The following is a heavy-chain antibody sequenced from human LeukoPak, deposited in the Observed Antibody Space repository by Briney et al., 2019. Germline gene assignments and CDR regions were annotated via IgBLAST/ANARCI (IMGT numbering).Heavy chain of an antibody. D-gene: IGHD2-2*01. V-gene: IGHV1-46*01. J-gene: IGHJ6*03. CDR2: INPSGGST. CDR1: GYTFTSYY. Sequence: ASVKVSCKASGYTFTSYYMHWVRQAPGQGLEWMGIINPSGGSTSYAQKFQGRVTMTRDTSTSTVYMELSSLRSEDTAVYYCARGGYCSSTSCHLYYYYYYMDVWGKGTTVTVSS. CDR3: ARGGYCSSTSCHLYYYYYYMDV.